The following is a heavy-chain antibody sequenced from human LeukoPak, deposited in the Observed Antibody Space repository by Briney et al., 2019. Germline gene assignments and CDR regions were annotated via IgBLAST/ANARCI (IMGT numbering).Heavy chain of an antibody. V-gene: IGHV1-69*04. Sequence: EASVKVSCKASGGTFSSYAISWVRQAPGQGLEWMGRIIPILGIANYAQKFQGRVTITADKSTSTAYMELSSLRSEDTAVYYCARDNSSTYYLIYFQYWGQGTLVTVSS. CDR2: IIPILGIA. J-gene: IGHJ1*01. D-gene: IGHD6-19*01. CDR3: ARDNSSTYYLIYFQY. CDR1: GGTFSSYA.